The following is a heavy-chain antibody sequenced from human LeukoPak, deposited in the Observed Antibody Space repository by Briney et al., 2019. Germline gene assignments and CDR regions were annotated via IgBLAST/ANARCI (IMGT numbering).Heavy chain of an antibody. CDR1: GGSFSGFY. V-gene: IGHV4-34*01. CDR2: INQTGNT. D-gene: IGHD3-3*01. Sequence: SETLSLTCADDGGSFSGFYWTWIRQTPARRLEWIGEINQTGNTNYNPSLTDYNPSLKPRVTISVDSSKSQLSLKVNSVTAADTGIYYCARVRHGPVEYGYYMYVWDTGTPVAVSS. J-gene: IGHJ6*03. CDR3: ARVRHGPVEYGYYMYV.